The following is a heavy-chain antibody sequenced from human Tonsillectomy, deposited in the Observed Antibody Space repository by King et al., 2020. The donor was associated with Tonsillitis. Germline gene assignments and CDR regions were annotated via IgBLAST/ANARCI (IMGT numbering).Heavy chain of an antibody. D-gene: IGHD3-10*01. J-gene: IGHJ2*01. Sequence: QLQESGPGLVKPSETLSLTCTVSGSISGSYWSWIRQPPGKGLEWMAYIYYNGATNYNPSLRSRVTISVDTSKNQFSLKLSSVTAADTAVYYCARLDYFGSGSYWYFDLWGRGTLVTVSS. V-gene: IGHV4-59*08. CDR3: ARLDYFGSGSYWYFDL. CDR2: IYYNGAT. CDR1: GSISGSY.